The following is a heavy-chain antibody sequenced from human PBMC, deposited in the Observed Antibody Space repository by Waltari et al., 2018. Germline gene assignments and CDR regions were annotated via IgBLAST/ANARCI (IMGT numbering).Heavy chain of an antibody. CDR3: ARGTIMITFGGVIAPWFDP. D-gene: IGHD3-16*02. CDR1: GGSISSHY. V-gene: IGHV4-59*11. CDR2: IYYSGST. Sequence: QVQLQESGPGLVKPSETLSLTCTVSGGSISSHYWSWIRQPPGTGLEWIGYIYYSGSTNYNPSLKSRVTISVDTSKNQFSLKLSSVTAADTAVYYCARGTIMITFGGVIAPWFDPWGQGTLVTVSS. J-gene: IGHJ5*02.